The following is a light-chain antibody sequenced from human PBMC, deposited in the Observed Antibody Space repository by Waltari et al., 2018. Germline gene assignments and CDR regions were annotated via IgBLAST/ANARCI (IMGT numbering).Light chain of an antibody. J-gene: IGLJ3*02. CDR2: VNSDGSH. Sequence: QLVLTQSPSYSASLGASVRLTCTLNSGHSSNIIAWLQQRQERGPRYLMKVNSDGSHYKGDDFAELVSGSSAGAGRYLTVSSLQSEKEADYYCETGGQGTWVCGGETKLTDL. CDR1: SGHSSNI. CDR3: ETGGQGTWV. V-gene: IGLV4-69*01.